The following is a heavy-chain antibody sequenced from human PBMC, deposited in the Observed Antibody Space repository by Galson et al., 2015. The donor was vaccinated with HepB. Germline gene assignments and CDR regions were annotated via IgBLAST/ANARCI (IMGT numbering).Heavy chain of an antibody. D-gene: IGHD4-17*01. J-gene: IGHJ4*02. Sequence: SVKVSCKASGGTFSSYAISWVRQAPGQGLEWMGGIIPIFGTANYAQKFQGRVTITADESTSTAYMELSSLRSEDTAVYYCARDRGDGDYRGLFDYWGQGTLVTVSS. CDR1: GGTFSSYA. CDR2: IIPIFGTA. CDR3: ARDRGDGDYRGLFDY. V-gene: IGHV1-69*13.